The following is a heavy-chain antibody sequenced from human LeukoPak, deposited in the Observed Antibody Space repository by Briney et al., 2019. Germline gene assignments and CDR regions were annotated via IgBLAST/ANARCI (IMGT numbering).Heavy chain of an antibody. CDR2: IYYSGST. D-gene: IGHD3-9*01. V-gene: IGHV4-30-4*08. CDR3: ASSPAYYDILTGYLKPYYFDY. Sequence: SQTLSLTCTVSGGSISSGDYYWSWIRQTPGKGLEWIGYIYYSGSTYYNPSLKSRVTISVDTSKNQFSLKLSSVTAADTAVYYCASSPAYYDILTGYLKPYYFDYWGQGTLVTVSS. J-gene: IGHJ4*02. CDR1: GGSISSGDYY.